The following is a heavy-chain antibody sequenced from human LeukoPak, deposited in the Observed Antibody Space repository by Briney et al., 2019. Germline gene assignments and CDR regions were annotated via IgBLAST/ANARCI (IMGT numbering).Heavy chain of an antibody. J-gene: IGHJ4*02. CDR1: GGTFSSYA. CDR2: IIPIFGTA. Sequence: SVKVSCKASGGTFSSYAISWVRQAPGQGLEWMGGIIPIFGTANYAQKFQGRVTITTDESTSTAYMELSRLRSGDTAVYYCARRYYYDSSGYYRDWGQGTLVTVSS. CDR3: ARRYYYDSSGYYRD. V-gene: IGHV1-69*05. D-gene: IGHD3-22*01.